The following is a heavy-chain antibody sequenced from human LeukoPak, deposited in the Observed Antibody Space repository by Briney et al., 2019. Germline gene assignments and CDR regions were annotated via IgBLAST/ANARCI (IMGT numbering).Heavy chain of an antibody. V-gene: IGHV3-74*01. CDR2: IDGDGSST. CDR1: GFTFSSYW. J-gene: IGHJ5*02. Sequence: PGGSLRLSCAASGFTFSSYWIHWVRQAPGKGLVLVSPIDGDGSSTTYADSVKGRFTISRDNPKNTLYLQMTSLRVEDTAVYYCVREYYGSGKTRWFDPWGQGTLVTVSS. D-gene: IGHD3-10*01. CDR3: VREYYGSGKTRWFDP.